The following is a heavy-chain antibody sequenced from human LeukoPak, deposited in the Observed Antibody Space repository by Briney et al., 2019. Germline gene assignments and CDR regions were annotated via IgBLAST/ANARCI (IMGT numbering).Heavy chain of an antibody. Sequence: ASVKVSCKASGYTFTRYYMHWVRQAPGQGLEWMGIINPSGGSTSYAQKFQGRVTMTRDTSTRIVYMELSSLRSEDTAVYYCARWGASGLALIYYYGMDVWGQGTTVTVSS. CDR3: ARWGASGLALIYYYGMDV. J-gene: IGHJ6*02. CDR2: INPSGGST. CDR1: GYTFTRYY. D-gene: IGHD3/OR15-3a*01. V-gene: IGHV1-46*01.